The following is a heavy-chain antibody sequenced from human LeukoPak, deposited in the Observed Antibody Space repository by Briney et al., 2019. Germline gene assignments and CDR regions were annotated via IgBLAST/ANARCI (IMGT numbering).Heavy chain of an antibody. CDR3: AREGLWFGELYYYYMDV. D-gene: IGHD3-10*01. J-gene: IGHJ6*03. V-gene: IGHV3-66*02. CDR1: GFTVSSNY. Sequence: GGSLRLSCAASGFTVSSNYMSWVRQAPGKGLEWVSVIYSGGSTYYADSVKGRFTISRDNSKNTLYLQMNSLRAEDTAVYYCAREGLWFGELYYYYMDVWGKGTTVTVSS. CDR2: IYSGGST.